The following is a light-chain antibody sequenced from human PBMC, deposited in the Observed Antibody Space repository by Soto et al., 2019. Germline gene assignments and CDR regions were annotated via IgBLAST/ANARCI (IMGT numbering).Light chain of an antibody. CDR1: EDIDKY. V-gene: IGKV1-33*01. CDR2: DAF. J-gene: IGKJ2*01. CDR3: QLYDDLPLT. Sequence: DIQLTQSPSSLSASVGDRVIITCQASEDIDKYVNWYQQKPGKPPKLLIYDAFTLEAGVPSRFCGSGSGTHFTFTISSLQPEDIATYYCQLYDDLPLTFGQGTKLEIK.